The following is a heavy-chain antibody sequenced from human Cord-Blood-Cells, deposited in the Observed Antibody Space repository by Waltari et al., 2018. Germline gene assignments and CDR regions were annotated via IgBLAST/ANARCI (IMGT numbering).Heavy chain of an antibody. CDR2: IIPIFGKA. V-gene: IGHV1-69*01. Sequence: QVQLVQSGAEVKKPGSSVKVSCKASGGTFSSYAISWVRQAPGQGLEWMGGIIPIFGKANYEQKFQGRVTSTADESTSTAYMELSSLRSEDTAVYYCARGIVDIVVVPAAISFDYWGQGTLVTVSS. CDR3: ARGIVDIVVVPAAISFDY. J-gene: IGHJ4*02. CDR1: GGTFSSYA. D-gene: IGHD2-2*01.